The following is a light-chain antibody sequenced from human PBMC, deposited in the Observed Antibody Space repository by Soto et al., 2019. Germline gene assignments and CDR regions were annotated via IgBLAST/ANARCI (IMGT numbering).Light chain of an antibody. CDR3: SSVSTTSTPIA. V-gene: IGLV2-14*01. CDR2: EVN. Sequence: QSVLGQPASRSGSPGQSITIPCTGAGSDIGLYNYVSWYQHHPGKAPKLLISEVNVRPSGLSDRFSASKAGNTASLTISGLQPEDEAYYYCSSVSTTSTPIAFGSGTKVIVL. CDR1: GSDIGLYNY. J-gene: IGLJ1*01.